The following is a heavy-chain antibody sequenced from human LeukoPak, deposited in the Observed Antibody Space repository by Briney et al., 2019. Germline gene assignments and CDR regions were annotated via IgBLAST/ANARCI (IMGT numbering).Heavy chain of an antibody. J-gene: IGHJ4*02. Sequence: WGSLRLSCAASGFTLSSYAMSWVRQPPGKGLEWVSAISGSGGSTYYADSVKGRFTISRDNSKNTLYLQMNSLRPEDTAVCYCAKDRLYDSSGYPSYFDYWGQGTLVTVSS. V-gene: IGHV3-23*01. D-gene: IGHD3-22*01. CDR2: ISGSGGST. CDR1: GFTLSSYA. CDR3: AKDRLYDSSGYPSYFDY.